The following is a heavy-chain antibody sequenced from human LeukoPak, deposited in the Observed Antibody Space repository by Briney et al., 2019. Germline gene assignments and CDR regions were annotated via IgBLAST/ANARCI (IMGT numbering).Heavy chain of an antibody. CDR2: IIPIFGTA. V-gene: IGHV1-69*06. J-gene: IGHJ6*04. D-gene: IGHD2-2*01. CDR3: ARERRYCSSTSCFYYYYGMDV. Sequence: ASVKVSCKASGGTFSSYAISWVRQAPGQGLEWMGGIIPIFGTANYAQKFQGRVTITADKSTSTAYMELSSLRSEGTAVYYCARERRYCSSTSCFYYYYGMDVWGKGTTVTVS. CDR1: GGTFSSYA.